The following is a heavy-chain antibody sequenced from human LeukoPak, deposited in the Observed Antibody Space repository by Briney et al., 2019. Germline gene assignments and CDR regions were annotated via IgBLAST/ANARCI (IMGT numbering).Heavy chain of an antibody. CDR2: ISSSSSYI. Sequence: GGSLRLSCAASGFTFSSYSMNWVRQAPGKGLEWVSSISSSSSYIYYADSVKGRFTISRDNAKNSLYLQMNSLRAEDTAVYYCARDHGLTPGVFDYWGQGTLVTVSS. CDR1: GFTFSSYS. CDR3: ARDHGLTPGVFDY. D-gene: IGHD3-10*01. J-gene: IGHJ4*02. V-gene: IGHV3-21*01.